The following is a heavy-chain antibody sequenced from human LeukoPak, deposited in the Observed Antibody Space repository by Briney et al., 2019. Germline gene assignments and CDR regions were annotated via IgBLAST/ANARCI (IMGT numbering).Heavy chain of an antibody. CDR2: IYHSGST. V-gene: IGHV4-38-2*02. J-gene: IGHJ4*02. Sequence: PSETLSLTCTVSGYSISSGYYWGWIRQPPGKGLEWIGSIYHSGSTYYNPSLKSRVTISVDTSKNRFSLKLSSVTAADTAVYYCARDYCSGGSCYPDPFDYWGQGTLVTVSS. D-gene: IGHD2-15*01. CDR3: ARDYCSGGSCYPDPFDY. CDR1: GYSISSGYY.